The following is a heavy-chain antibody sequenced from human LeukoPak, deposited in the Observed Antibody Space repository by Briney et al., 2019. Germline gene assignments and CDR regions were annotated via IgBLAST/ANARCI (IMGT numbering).Heavy chain of an antibody. CDR1: AFTFSTYA. CDR3: AKDITPGDGYMNFDY. J-gene: IGHJ4*02. D-gene: IGHD5-24*01. Sequence: GGSLRLSCAASAFTFSTYAMSWVRQAPGKGLEWVSTVLNQCEHTYYADSVKGRFTISRDNSKNTLYQQMNSLRDEDTAVYYCAKDITPGDGYMNFDYWGQGTLVAVCS. V-gene: IGHV3-23*01. CDR2: VLNQCEHT.